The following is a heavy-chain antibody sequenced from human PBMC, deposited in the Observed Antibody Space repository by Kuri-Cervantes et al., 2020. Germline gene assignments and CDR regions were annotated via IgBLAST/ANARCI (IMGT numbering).Heavy chain of an antibody. CDR2: IWYDGSNK. D-gene: IGHD3-3*01. Sequence: GGSLRLSCAASGFTFSSYGMHWVRQAPGKGLEWVAVIWYDGSNKYYADSVKGRFTISRDNSKNTLYLQMNSLRAEDTAVYYCAKFGDRWSGYYLDEDDHWGQGTLVTVSS. CDR1: GFTFSSYG. CDR3: AKFGDRWSGYYLDEDDH. V-gene: IGHV3-33*06. J-gene: IGHJ4*02.